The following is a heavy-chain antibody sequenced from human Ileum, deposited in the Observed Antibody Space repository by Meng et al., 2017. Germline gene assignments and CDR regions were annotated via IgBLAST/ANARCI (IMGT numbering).Heavy chain of an antibody. CDR2: LTGSLTYI. CDR1: GFTFVSYT. CDR3: ARSHSFDSSGARAFDI. V-gene: IGHV3-21*01. Sequence: GESLTISCAASGFTFVSYTMHWVRQAPGKGLEWVSSLTGSLTYIYYPDSVKGRFTISRDNAKNSLFLQLNSLRADDTAIYYCARSHSFDSSGARAFDIWGQGTMVTVSS. J-gene: IGHJ3*02. D-gene: IGHD3-22*01.